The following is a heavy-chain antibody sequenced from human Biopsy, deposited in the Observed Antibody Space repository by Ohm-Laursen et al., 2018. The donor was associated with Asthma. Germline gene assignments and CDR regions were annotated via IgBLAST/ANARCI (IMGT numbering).Heavy chain of an antibody. CDR1: GGTFSNFA. D-gene: IGHD6-19*01. CDR3: ARCQVGYSSGWSLLLKKIYYSGMDV. V-gene: IGHV1-69*13. Sequence: ASVKVSCKPPGGTFSNFAISWARQAPGQGLEWLGGIMTGFGTTNYAPKFQGRVTITADESTSTAYMEVTSLRSEDTAIYYCARCQVGYSSGWSLLLKKIYYSGMDVWGQGTAVTVSS. CDR2: IMTGFGTT. J-gene: IGHJ6*02.